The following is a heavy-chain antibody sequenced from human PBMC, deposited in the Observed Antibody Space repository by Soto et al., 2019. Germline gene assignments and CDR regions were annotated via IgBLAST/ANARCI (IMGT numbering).Heavy chain of an antibody. CDR1: GGSISSGGYS. CDR3: HAGWPLPTAGTGEYYYSGIDV. D-gene: IGHD1-1*01. J-gene: IGHJ6*02. CDR2: IYLSGST. Sequence: QLQLQESGSGLVKPSQTLSLTCAVSGGSISSGGYSWSWIRQPPGKGLEWIGYIYLSGSTYYNPSPKRRSSIAGDRSKTRFSLKLRSVTAPGTAVYSGHAGWPLPTAGTGEYYYSGIDVWGQVTTVTVS. V-gene: IGHV4-30-2*01.